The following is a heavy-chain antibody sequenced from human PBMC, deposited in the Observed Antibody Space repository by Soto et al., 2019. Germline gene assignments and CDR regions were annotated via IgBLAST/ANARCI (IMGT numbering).Heavy chain of an antibody. V-gene: IGHV5-51*01. D-gene: IGHD4-17*01. CDR1: GYSFTTSW. CDR3: ARLNGL. Sequence: PGESLKISCEASGYSFTTSWIGWVRQMPGKGLEWMGIIYPSDSDTRYSPSFQGQVTISADKSISTAYLKWNSMKASDTAMYYCARLNGLWGQGTMVTVSS. CDR2: IYPSDSDT. J-gene: IGHJ3*01.